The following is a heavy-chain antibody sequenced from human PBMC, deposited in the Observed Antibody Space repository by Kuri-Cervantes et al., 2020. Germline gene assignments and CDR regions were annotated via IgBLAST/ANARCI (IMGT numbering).Heavy chain of an antibody. CDR3: TSGSVVVAATFLREYFQH. D-gene: IGHD2-15*01. Sequence: GGSLRLSCAASGFTFDDYAMHWVRQAPGKGLEWVSLISWDGGSTYYADSVKGRFTISRDNSKNSLYLQMNSLKTEDTAVYYCTSGSVVVAATFLREYFQHWGQGTLVTVSS. CDR2: ISWDGGST. CDR1: GFTFDDYA. V-gene: IGHV3-43D*03. J-gene: IGHJ1*01.